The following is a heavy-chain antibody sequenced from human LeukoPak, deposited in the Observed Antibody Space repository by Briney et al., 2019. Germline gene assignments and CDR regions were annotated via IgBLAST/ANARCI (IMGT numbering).Heavy chain of an antibody. CDR2: IYPGDSDT. D-gene: IGHD3-10*01. Sequence: GESLEISFQASGYTFSNQWIGWVRQMPGKGLEWMGIIYPGDSDTRYSPSFQGQVTISVDKSITTAYLEWSSLKASDTAMYYCARTGYHYGSGSHYPFDIWGQGTMDTVSS. CDR3: ARTGYHYGSGSHYPFDI. CDR1: GYTFSNQW. J-gene: IGHJ3*02. V-gene: IGHV5-51*01.